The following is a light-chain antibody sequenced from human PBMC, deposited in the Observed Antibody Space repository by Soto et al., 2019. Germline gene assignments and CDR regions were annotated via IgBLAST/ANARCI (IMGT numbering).Light chain of an antibody. V-gene: IGKV1-5*01. Sequence: THLAQAHCTVFAAIRIVKTINCRASQVISSYLAWYQQKPGRAPKLLIYDASTLESGVPSRFSGSGSGTEFTLTISSMQTDDFATYHRQQYNSYSTCTFGQGTKVDI. CDR2: DAS. CDR3: QQYNSYSTCT. J-gene: IGKJ1*01. CDR1: QVISSY.